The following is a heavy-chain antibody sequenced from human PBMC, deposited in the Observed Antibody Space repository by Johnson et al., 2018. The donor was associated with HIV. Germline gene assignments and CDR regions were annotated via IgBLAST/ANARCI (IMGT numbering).Heavy chain of an antibody. CDR3: AKDGRDLDTRGGFDI. CDR1: GFTFASYG. Sequence: QVQLVESGGGVVQPGRSLRLSCEVSGFTFASYGMHWVRQGPGKGLEWVAFISYDGSDDYYADSVKDRFTISRDNFKNTLYLRMNSLRVEDTAVYYCAKDGRDLDTRGGFDIWGPGTVVTVAS. CDR2: ISYDGSDD. J-gene: IGHJ3*02. D-gene: IGHD5-18*01. V-gene: IGHV3-30*18.